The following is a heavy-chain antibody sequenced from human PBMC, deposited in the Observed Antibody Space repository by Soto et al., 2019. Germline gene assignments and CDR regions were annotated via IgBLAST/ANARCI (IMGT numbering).Heavy chain of an antibody. CDR3: AARYSSSWPLDY. CDR2: IYSSGST. V-gene: IGHV3-66*01. J-gene: IGHJ4*02. CDR1: GFTVSSNY. D-gene: IGHD6-13*01. Sequence: VQLVASGGGLVQPGGSLRLSCAASGFTVSSNYMSWVRQAPGKGLEWVSVIYSSGSTYYADSVKGRFTISRDNSKNTLYLQMNSLRAEDTAVYYWAARYSSSWPLDYRGQGTLVTVSS.